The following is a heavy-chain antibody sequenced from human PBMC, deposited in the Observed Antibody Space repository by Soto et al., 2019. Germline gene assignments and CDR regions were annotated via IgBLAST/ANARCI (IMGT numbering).Heavy chain of an antibody. D-gene: IGHD6-6*01. Sequence: GGSLRLSCAASGFTFSSYSMNWVRQAPGKGLEWVSYISSSSSTIYYADSVKGRFTISRDNAKNSLYLQMNSLRAEDTAVYYCARDQEGSSPGGYYYYMDVWGKGTTVTVSS. V-gene: IGHV3-48*01. CDR1: GFTFSSYS. CDR3: ARDQEGSSPGGYYYYMDV. J-gene: IGHJ6*03. CDR2: ISSSSSTI.